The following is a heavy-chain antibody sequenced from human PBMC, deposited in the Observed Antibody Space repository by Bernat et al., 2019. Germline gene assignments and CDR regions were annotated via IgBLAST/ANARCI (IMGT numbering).Heavy chain of an antibody. CDR1: GYTFSSYA. J-gene: IGHJ4*02. V-gene: IGHV3-23*01. Sequence: EVQLLESGGGLVQPGGSLRISCAASGYTFSSYAMSWVRQAPGKGLEWVSAISGSGGSTYHADPVKGRLTNSRDNSKNTLYLQMNSLRAEDTAVYYCAKDRVRGWYRNYFDYWGQGTLVTVSS. CDR3: AKDRVRGWYRNYFDY. CDR2: ISGSGGST. D-gene: IGHD6-19*01.